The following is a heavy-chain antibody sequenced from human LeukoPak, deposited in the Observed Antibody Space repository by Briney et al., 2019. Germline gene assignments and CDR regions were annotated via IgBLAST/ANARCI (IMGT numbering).Heavy chain of an antibody. CDR3: ARLLVGPTGHVDY. CDR1: GYTFGTYT. Sequence: GASVKVSCKASGYTFGTYTIIWVRQAPGQGLEWLGWGDPVHAQNLQGRVTMTTDTSTNTAYMEVRSLTSDDTAVYYCARLLVGPTGHVDYWGQGTLVTVSS. CDR2: GDP. J-gene: IGHJ4*02. V-gene: IGHV1-18*01. D-gene: IGHD1-26*01.